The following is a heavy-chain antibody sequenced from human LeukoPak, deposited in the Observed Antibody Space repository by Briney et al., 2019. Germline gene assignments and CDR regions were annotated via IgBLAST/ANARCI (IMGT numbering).Heavy chain of an antibody. Sequence: GGSLRLSCAASGFTFSSYAISWVRQAPGKGLEWVSAISGSGGRTYYADSVKGRFTISRDNSKNTLYLQMNSLRAEDTAVYYCAKIEIAAAGGTFDYWGQGTLVTVSS. D-gene: IGHD6-13*01. V-gene: IGHV3-23*01. CDR1: GFTFSSYA. J-gene: IGHJ4*02. CDR2: ISGSGGRT. CDR3: AKIEIAAAGGTFDY.